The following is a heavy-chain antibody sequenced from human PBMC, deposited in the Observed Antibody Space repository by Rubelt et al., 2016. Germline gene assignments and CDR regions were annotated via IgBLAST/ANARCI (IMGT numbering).Heavy chain of an antibody. CDR2: ISYTGST. J-gene: IGHJ4*02. D-gene: IGHD6-19*01. Sequence: QLQLQESGPGLVKTSETLSLTCTVSGGSIISSSYYWGWIRQPPGKGLEWIASISYTGSTYYNPALNSRVTMFVDTSRNQFSLKLRSVTAPDTAMYYCARREVSSGWYDYWGQGTLVTVSS. CDR3: ARREVSSGWYDY. V-gene: IGHV4-39*01. CDR1: GGSIISSSYY.